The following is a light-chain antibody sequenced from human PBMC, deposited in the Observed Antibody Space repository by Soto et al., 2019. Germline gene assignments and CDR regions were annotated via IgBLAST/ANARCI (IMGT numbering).Light chain of an antibody. CDR1: QSIGKH. J-gene: IGKJ5*01. CDR3: QQSYRTLIT. CDR2: SVS. V-gene: IGKV1-39*01. Sequence: DIQMTQSPSSLSASVGDTVTITCRASQSIGKHLNWYQQKPGKAPKFLIYSVSSLQSGVPSRFSGSGSGTDFTLSISSLQPEDFATYYCQQSYRTLITFGQGTRLEIK.